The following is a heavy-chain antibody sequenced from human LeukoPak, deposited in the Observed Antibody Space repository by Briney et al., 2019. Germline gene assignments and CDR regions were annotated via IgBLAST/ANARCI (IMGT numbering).Heavy chain of an antibody. CDR3: ASLYSGSYSSDY. Sequence: GSSVKVSCKASGGTFSSYAISWVRQAPGQGLEWMGGIIPIFGTANYAQKFQGRVTITTDESTSTAYMELSSLRSEDTAVCYCASLYSGSYSSDYWGQGTLVTVSS. D-gene: IGHD1-26*01. CDR2: IIPIFGTA. J-gene: IGHJ4*02. CDR1: GGTFSSYA. V-gene: IGHV1-69*05.